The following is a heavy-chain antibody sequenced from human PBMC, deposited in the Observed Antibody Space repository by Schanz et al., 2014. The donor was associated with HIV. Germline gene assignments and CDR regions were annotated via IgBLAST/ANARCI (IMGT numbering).Heavy chain of an antibody. D-gene: IGHD6-6*01. J-gene: IGHJ6*02. CDR2: IYSGDTT. CDR1: GFTFSTLG. Sequence: QVQLVESGGGGVQPGRSLRLSCTASGFTFSTLGMHWVRQAPGKGLEWVSVIYSGDTTNYADSVKGRFTISRDDSKNTLYLQMNRLRPEDTAVYYCAKDRSSSTYKYNGLDVWGQGTTVTVSS. V-gene: IGHV3-NL1*01. CDR3: AKDRSSSTYKYNGLDV.